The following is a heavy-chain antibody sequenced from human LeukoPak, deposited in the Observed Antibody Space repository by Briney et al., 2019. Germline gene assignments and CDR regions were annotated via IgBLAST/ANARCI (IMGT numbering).Heavy chain of an antibody. CDR1: GGSISSGGYY. CDR3: ARDRRTGETDY. V-gene: IGHV4-31*03. J-gene: IGHJ4*02. CDR2: IYYSGST. D-gene: IGHD1-1*01. Sequence: SETLSLTCTVSGGSISSGGYYWSWIRQHPRKGLEWIGYIYYSGSTYYNPSLKSRVTLSVDTSKNQFSLKLSSVTAADTAVYYCARDRRTGETDYWGQGTLVTVSS.